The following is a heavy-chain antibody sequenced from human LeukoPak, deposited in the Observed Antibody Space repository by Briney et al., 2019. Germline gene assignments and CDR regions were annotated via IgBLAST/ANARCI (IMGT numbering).Heavy chain of an antibody. Sequence: PSETLSLTCTVSGGSISSYYWSWIRQPPGKGLEWIGYIYYSGSTNYNPSLKSRVTISVDTSKNQFSLKLSSVTAADTAVYYCARGRRGTSPLSHYYYYYMDVWGKGTTVTVSS. D-gene: IGHD2-2*01. CDR3: ARGRRGTSPLSHYYYYYMDV. CDR1: GGSISSYY. CDR2: IYYSGST. V-gene: IGHV4-59*01. J-gene: IGHJ6*03.